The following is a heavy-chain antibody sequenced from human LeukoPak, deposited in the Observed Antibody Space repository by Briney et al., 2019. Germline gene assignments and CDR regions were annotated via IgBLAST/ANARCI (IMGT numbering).Heavy chain of an antibody. CDR3: ATIKRGYPYGCFDF. J-gene: IGHJ4*02. D-gene: IGHD5-18*01. CDR2: IIPILGIA. CDR1: GGTFSSYA. V-gene: IGHV1-69*04. Sequence: SVKVSCKASGGTFSSYAISWVRQAPGQGLEWMGRIIPILGIANYAQKFLGRVTITADKSTSTAYMELSSLRSEDTAVYYCATIKRGYPYGCFDFWGQGILVTVSS.